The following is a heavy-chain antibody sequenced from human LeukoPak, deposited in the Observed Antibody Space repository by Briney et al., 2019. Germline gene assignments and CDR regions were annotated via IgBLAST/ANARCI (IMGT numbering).Heavy chain of an antibody. Sequence: SETLSLTCTVSGGSIRSYYWSWIRQPPGKGLEWIGYIYYSGNTDSNPSLKSRVTISVDTSKNQLSLNLRSVTAADTAVYYCARAGSGYYVLDHWGQGTLVTVSS. CDR1: GGSIRSYY. V-gene: IGHV4-59*01. CDR3: ARAGSGYYVLDH. CDR2: IYYSGNT. J-gene: IGHJ4*02. D-gene: IGHD5-12*01.